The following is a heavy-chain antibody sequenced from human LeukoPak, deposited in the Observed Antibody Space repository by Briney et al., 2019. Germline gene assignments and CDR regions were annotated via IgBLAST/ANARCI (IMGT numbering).Heavy chain of an antibody. CDR2: IYYSGST. CDR1: GGSISSYY. Sequence: PSETLSLTCTVSGGSISSYYRGWIRQPPGKGLEWIGYIYYSGSTNYNPSLKSRVTISVDTSKNQFSLKLSSVTAADTAVYYCARAPDDYVDYWGQGTLVTVSS. J-gene: IGHJ4*02. V-gene: IGHV4-59*01. CDR3: ARAPDDYVDY. D-gene: IGHD5-24*01.